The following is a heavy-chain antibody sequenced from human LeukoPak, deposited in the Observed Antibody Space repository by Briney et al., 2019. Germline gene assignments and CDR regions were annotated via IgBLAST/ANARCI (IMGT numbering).Heavy chain of an antibody. D-gene: IGHD6-13*01. CDR1: GFTFSGYG. Sequence: GGSLRLSCAASGFTFSGYGMSWVRQAPGKGLEWVSSISRSGSTKYYADSVKGRFTISRDNAKNSLFLQMNSLKTEDTAVYYCTRAPASSSWYYYYYYMDVWGKGTTVTISS. CDR2: ISRSGSTK. J-gene: IGHJ6*03. V-gene: IGHV3-11*01. CDR3: TRAPASSSWYYYYYYMDV.